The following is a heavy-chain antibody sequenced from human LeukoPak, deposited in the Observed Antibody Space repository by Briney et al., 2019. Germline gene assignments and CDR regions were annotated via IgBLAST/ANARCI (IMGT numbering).Heavy chain of an antibody. J-gene: IGHJ2*01. CDR1: GGSISSGSYY. D-gene: IGHD6-19*01. Sequence: SKTLSLTCTVSGGSISSGSYYWSWIRQPAGKGLEWIGRVYTSGSTNYNPSLKSRVTISVDTSKNQFSLKLSSVTAADTAVYYCAGDSSGWNWYFDLWGRGTLVTVSS. CDR3: AGDSSGWNWYFDL. V-gene: IGHV4-61*02. CDR2: VYTSGST.